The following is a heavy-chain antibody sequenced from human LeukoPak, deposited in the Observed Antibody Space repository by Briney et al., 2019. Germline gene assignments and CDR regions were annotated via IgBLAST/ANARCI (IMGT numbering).Heavy chain of an antibody. J-gene: IGHJ4*02. V-gene: IGHV3-21*01. Sequence: GGSLRLSCAASGFTFSRYSMNWVRQAPGKGLEWVSSISGSSSYIYYADSVKGRFTISRHNAKNSLYLQMNSLRAEDTAVYYCARVMVRGVKDWGQGTLVTVSS. CDR2: ISGSSSYI. CDR1: GFTFSRYS. CDR3: ARVMVRGVKD. D-gene: IGHD3-10*01.